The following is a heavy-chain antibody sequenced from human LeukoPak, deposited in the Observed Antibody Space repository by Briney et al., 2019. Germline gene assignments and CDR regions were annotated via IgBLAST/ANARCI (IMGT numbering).Heavy chain of an antibody. J-gene: IGHJ6*03. V-gene: IGHV1-69*01. D-gene: IGHD4-11*01. CDR3: ARDSSNYEYYYYCMDV. CDR2: IIPIFGTA. CDR1: GGTFSSYA. Sequence: ASVKVSCKASGGTFSSYAISWVRQAPGQGLEWMGGIIPIFGTANYAQKFQGRVTITADESTSTAYMELSSLRSEDTAVYYCARDSSNYEYYYYCMDVWGKGTTVTVSS.